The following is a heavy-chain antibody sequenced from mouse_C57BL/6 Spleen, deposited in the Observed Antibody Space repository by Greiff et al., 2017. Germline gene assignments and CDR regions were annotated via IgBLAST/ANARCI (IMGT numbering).Heavy chain of an antibody. J-gene: IGHJ4*01. CDR3: ARRVTTVYYAMDY. D-gene: IGHD1-1*01. CDR1: GYTFTTYP. CDR2: FHPYNDDT. Sequence: QVHVKQSGAELVKPGASVKMSCKASGYTFTTYPIEWMKQNHGKSLEWIGNFHPYNDDTKYNEKFKGKATLTVEKSSSTVYLELSRLTSDDSAVYYCARRVTTVYYAMDYWGQGTSVTVSS. V-gene: IGHV1-47*01.